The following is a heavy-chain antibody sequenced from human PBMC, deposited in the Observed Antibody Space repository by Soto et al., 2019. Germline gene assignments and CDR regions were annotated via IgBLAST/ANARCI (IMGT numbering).Heavy chain of an antibody. CDR2: IIPIFGTA. CDR1: GGTFSSYG. CDR3: ATQGLPNYYYYGMDV. Sequence: QVQLVQSGAEVKKPGSSVKVSCKASGGTFSSYGISWVRQAQGQGLEWMGGIIPIFGTADYTQKFQGRVTIIADESTSTDYMELSSLRSEDTAVYYCATQGLPNYYYYGMDVWGQGTTVTVS. V-gene: IGHV1-69*12. J-gene: IGHJ6*02.